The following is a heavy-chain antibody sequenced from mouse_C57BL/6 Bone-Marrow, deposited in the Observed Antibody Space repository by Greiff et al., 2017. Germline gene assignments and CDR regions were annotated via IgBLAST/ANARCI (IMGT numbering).Heavy chain of an antibody. CDR3: TKSYGSSYPFAC. Sequence: EVQLQESGGGLVQPGGSMKLSCAASGFTFSDAWMDWVRQSPEKGLEWVAEIRTKANDHATYYAVSVKGRLTISRDASKSSVYLQMHSSRAEDTGIYYCTKSYGSSYPFACWGQGTLVTVSA. J-gene: IGHJ3*01. CDR2: IRTKANDHAT. D-gene: IGHD1-1*01. CDR1: GFTFSDAW. V-gene: IGHV6-6*01.